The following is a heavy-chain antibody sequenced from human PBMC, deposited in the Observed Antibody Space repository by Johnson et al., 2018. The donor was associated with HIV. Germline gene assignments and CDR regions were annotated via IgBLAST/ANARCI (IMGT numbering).Heavy chain of an antibody. CDR3: ASIDAFDI. V-gene: IGHV3-30*03. Sequence: QVQLVESGGDVVQPGRSLRLSCAASGFTFSSYGMHWVRQAPGKGLEWVAVISYAGSNKYYADSVKGRFTISRDNSKNTLYLQMNSLRAEDTAVYYCASIDAFDIWGQGTIVTVSS. J-gene: IGHJ3*02. CDR1: GFTFSSYG. CDR2: ISYAGSNK.